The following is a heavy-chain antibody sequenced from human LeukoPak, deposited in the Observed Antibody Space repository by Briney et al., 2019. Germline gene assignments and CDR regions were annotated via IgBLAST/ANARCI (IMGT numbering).Heavy chain of an antibody. CDR3: ARGDQLRQDAFDI. Sequence: PGGSLRLSCAASGFTFSSYWMSWVRQAPGKGLEWVANIKQDGSEKYYVDSVKGRFTISRDNAKNSLYLQVNSLRAEDTAVYYCARGDQLRQDAFDIWGQGTMVTVSS. D-gene: IGHD3-3*01. CDR2: IKQDGSEK. V-gene: IGHV3-7*04. J-gene: IGHJ3*02. CDR1: GFTFSSYW.